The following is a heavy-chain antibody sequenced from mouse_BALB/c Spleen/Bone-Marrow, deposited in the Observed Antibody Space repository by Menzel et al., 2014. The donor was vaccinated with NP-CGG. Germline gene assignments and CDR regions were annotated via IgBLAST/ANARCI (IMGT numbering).Heavy chain of an antibody. CDR3: ARERDYSNSSIDY. J-gene: IGHJ2*01. CDR1: GYTFTDYW. D-gene: IGHD1-1*01. V-gene: IGHV1-69*01. CDR2: IDTSASYT. Sequence: VQLQQSGAELVMPGASVKMSCEASGYTFTDYWMHWVKQSPGQGLEWIGAIDTSASYTSYNQKFNGKAILTVDESSSTAYMKLSSLTSENSAVYYCARERDYSNSSIDYWGAGTTLTVSS.